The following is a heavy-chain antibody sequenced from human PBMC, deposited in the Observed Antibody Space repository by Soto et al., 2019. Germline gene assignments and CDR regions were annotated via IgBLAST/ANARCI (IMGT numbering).Heavy chain of an antibody. D-gene: IGHD4-17*01. Sequence: QVQLVESGGGVVQPGRSLRLSCAASGFTFSSYGMHWVRQAPGKGLEWVAVIWYDGSNKYYADSVKGRFTISRDNSKNTLYLQMNRLRAEDTAVYYCARYMWDYGDYVYWGPGTLVTVSS. V-gene: IGHV3-33*01. CDR2: IWYDGSNK. CDR1: GFTFSSYG. J-gene: IGHJ4*02. CDR3: ARYMWDYGDYVY.